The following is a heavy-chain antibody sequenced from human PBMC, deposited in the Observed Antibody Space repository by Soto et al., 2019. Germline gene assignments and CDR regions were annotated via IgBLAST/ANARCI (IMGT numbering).Heavy chain of an antibody. J-gene: IGHJ5*02. V-gene: IGHV3-11*01. CDR2: ISSSGSTI. CDR3: ARDGSWYSSSSHWFDP. Sequence: GGSLRLSCAASGFTFSDYYMSWIRQAPGKGLEWVSYISSSGSTIYYADSVKGRFTISRDNAKNSLYLQMNSLRAEDTAVYYCARDGSWYSSSSHWFDPWGQGTLVTVSS. CDR1: GFTFSDYY. D-gene: IGHD6-6*01.